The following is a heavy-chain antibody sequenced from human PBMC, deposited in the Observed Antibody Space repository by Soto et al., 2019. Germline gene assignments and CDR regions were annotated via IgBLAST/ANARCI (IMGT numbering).Heavy chain of an antibody. CDR1: GGSISSSNW. D-gene: IGHD3-3*01. J-gene: IGHJ6*02. Sequence: PSETLSLTCAVSGGSISSSNWWSWVRQPPGKGLEWIGEIYHSGSTNYNPSLKSRVTISVDKSKNQFSLKLSSVTAADTAVYYCARDSLRANTPQITIFGVAPRRRGGMDVWGQGATVTVSS. V-gene: IGHV4-4*02. CDR2: IYHSGST. CDR3: ARDSLRANTPQITIFGVAPRRRGGMDV.